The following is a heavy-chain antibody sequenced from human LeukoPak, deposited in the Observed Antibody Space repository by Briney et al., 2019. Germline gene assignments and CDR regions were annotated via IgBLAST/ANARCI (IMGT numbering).Heavy chain of an antibody. V-gene: IGHV4-39*01. CDR2: IYYSVST. CDR1: GGSISSSTYY. D-gene: IGHD2-15*01. Sequence: SETLSLTCTVSGGSISSSTYYWGWIRQPPGKGLEWIGSIYYSVSTYYNPSLKSRVTISVDTSKNQFSLKLSSVTAADTAVYYCARHFSRGRGGSWGYWGQGTLVTVSS. CDR3: ARHFSRGRGGSWGY. J-gene: IGHJ4*02.